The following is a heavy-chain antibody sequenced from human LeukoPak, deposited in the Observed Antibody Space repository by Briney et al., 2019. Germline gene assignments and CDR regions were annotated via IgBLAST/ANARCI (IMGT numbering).Heavy chain of an antibody. CDR2: IYTSGST. Sequence: PSETLSLTCTVSGDSISSYYWSWIRQPAGKGLKWIGRIYTSGSTNYNPSLKSRVTMSVDTSKNQFSLKLSSVTAADTAVYYCARESRRRFLEWLHWFDPWGQGTLVTVSS. CDR1: GDSISSYY. D-gene: IGHD3-3*01. CDR3: ARESRRRFLEWLHWFDP. J-gene: IGHJ5*02. V-gene: IGHV4-4*07.